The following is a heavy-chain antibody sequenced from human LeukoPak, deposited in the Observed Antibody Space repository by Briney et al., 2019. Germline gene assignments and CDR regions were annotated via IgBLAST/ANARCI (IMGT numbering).Heavy chain of an antibody. J-gene: IGHJ4*02. CDR2: ISGSGGST. CDR3: AKDTKQTTVTYFDY. CDR1: GFTFSSYA. D-gene: IGHD4-17*01. V-gene: IGHV3-23*01. Sequence: PGGSLSLSCTASGFTFSSYAMSWVRQAPGKGLEWVSAISGSGGSTYYADSVKGRFTISRDNSKNTLYLQMNSLRAEDTAVYYCAKDTKQTTVTYFDYWGQGTLVTVS.